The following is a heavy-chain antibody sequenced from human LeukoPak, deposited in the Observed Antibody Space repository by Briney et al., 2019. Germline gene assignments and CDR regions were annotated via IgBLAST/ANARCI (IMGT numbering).Heavy chain of an antibody. CDR1: GFTVSNNY. D-gene: IGHD1-26*01. CDR3: ARHSGSYYIPGDY. V-gene: IGHV3-53*01. CDR2: IYSDGST. J-gene: IGHJ4*02. Sequence: GGSLRLSCTASGFTVSNNYMSWVRQAPGKGREWVSLIYSDGSTYYGDSVKGRFTISRENSKNTLYLQMNSLRAEDTAAYYCARHSGSYYIPGDYWGQGTLVTVSS.